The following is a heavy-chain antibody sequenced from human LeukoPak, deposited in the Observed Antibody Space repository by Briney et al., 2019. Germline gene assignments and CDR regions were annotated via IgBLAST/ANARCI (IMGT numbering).Heavy chain of an antibody. V-gene: IGHV1-18*01. CDR1: GYTFTSYG. CDR2: ISAYNGNT. J-gene: IGHJ4*02. D-gene: IGHD6-25*01. Sequence: ASVKVSCKSSGYTFTSYGISWVRQAPGQGLEWMGWISAYNGNTNYAQKLQGRVTMTTDTSTSTAYMELRSLSSDDTAVYYCARPRSSGRFDYWGQGILVTVSS. CDR3: ARPRSSGRFDY.